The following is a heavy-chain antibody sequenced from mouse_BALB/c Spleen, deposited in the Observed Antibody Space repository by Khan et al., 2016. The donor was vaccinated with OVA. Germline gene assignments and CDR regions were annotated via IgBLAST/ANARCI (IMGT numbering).Heavy chain of an antibody. CDR3: AIHLTGSFAY. D-gene: IGHD4-1*01. V-gene: IGHV5-6*01. J-gene: IGHJ3*01. CDR1: GFTFSNYG. Sequence: EVQVVESGGDLVKPGGSLKLSCAASGFTFSNYGMSWVRQIPDKRLEWVATINSDGTYTYYPDSVKGRFTISRNNAKNTRYLEMSSLKSEDTAMYSCAIHLTGSFAYWGQGTLVTVSA. CDR2: INSDGTYT.